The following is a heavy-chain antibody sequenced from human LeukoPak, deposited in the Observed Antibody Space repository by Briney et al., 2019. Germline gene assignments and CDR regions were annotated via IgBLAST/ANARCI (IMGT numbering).Heavy chain of an antibody. V-gene: IGHV3-30*18. J-gene: IGHJ4*02. D-gene: IGHD3-10*01. CDR1: GFTFSTYG. Sequence: GGSLRLSCAASGFTFSTYGMHWVRQAPGKGLEWVAIISYDGSNRYYADSVKGRFTISRDNSKNTLYLQMNSLGPEDTAIYFCAKGSGSPDHWGQGTLVIVSS. CDR3: AKGSGSPDH. CDR2: ISYDGSNR.